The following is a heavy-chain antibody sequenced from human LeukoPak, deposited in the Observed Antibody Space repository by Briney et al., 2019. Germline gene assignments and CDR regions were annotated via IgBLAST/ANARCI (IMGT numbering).Heavy chain of an antibody. CDR1: GFTFSSYE. V-gene: IGHV3-48*03. CDR2: ISSFSSTI. CDR3: ARDPLYYGSGSFDY. J-gene: IGHJ4*02. Sequence: HPGGSLRLSCAASGFTFSSYEMNWVRQAPGKGLEWVSYISSFSSTIYYADSVMGRFTISRDNAKNSLYLQMNSLRTEDTAVYYCARDPLYYGSGSFDYWGQGTLVTVSS. D-gene: IGHD3-10*01.